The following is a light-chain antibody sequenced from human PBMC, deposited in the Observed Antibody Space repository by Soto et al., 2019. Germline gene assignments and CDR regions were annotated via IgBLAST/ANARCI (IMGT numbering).Light chain of an antibody. CDR2: EVT. J-gene: IGLJ3*02. V-gene: IGLV2-14*01. CDR3: QAYDYSLTAMV. CDR1: NSDIRSNKY. Sequence: QSVLTQPASVSGFPGQSITISCTGSNSDIRSNKYVSWYQQHPGRAPQLVIYEVTNRPSDVSFRFSGSKSGNTASLTISGLQAEDEADYYCQAYDYSLTAMVFGGGTKLTVL.